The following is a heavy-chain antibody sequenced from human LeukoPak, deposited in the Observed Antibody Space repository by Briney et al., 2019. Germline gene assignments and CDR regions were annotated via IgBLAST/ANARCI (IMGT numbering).Heavy chain of an antibody. CDR1: GFIFSRYG. CDR3: ARGLITGAAGTYYYSGMDV. CDR2: ISNSGGST. Sequence: GGSLRLSCVASGFIFSRYGMHWVRQAPGKGLEYVSAISNSGGSTYYANSVKGRFTISRDNSKNTLYLQMGSLRGEDMAVYYCARGLITGAAGTYYYSGMDVWGQGTTVTVSS. D-gene: IGHD6-13*01. J-gene: IGHJ6*02. V-gene: IGHV3-64*01.